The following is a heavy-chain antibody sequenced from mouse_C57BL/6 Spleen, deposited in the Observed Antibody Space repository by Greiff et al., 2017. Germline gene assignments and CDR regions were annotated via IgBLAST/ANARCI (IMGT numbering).Heavy chain of an antibody. CDR2: IRSGGDYI. Sequence: EVQLQESGAGLVKPGGSLTLSCAASGFTFRSYAMSLVRHTPKTRLECVAFIRSGGDYIYYADTVQGRFTISRDNARNTLYMQMSSLKSEDTAMYYCTRGAWFAYWGQGTLVTVSA. V-gene: IGHV5-9-1*02. CDR3: TRGAWFAY. CDR1: GFTFRSYA. J-gene: IGHJ3*01.